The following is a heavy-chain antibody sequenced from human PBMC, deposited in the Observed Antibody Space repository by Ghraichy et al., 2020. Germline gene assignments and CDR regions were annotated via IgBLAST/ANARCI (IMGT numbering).Heavy chain of an antibody. V-gene: IGHV3-15*01. CDR3: TRRGGYKSGYFDY. Sequence: LSLTCAASGFTFSNAWMSWVRQAPGKGLEWVGRIKSKTDGGTTDYAAPVKGRFTISRDDSKNTLYLQMNSLKTEDTAVYYCTRRGGYKSGYFDYWGQGTLVTVSS. CDR1: GFTFSNAW. CDR2: IKSKTDGGTT. J-gene: IGHJ4*02. D-gene: IGHD5-24*01.